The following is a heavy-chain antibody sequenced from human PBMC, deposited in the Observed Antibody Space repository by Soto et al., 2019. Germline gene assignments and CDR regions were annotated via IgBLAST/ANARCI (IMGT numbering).Heavy chain of an antibody. D-gene: IGHD1-26*01. V-gene: IGHV2-26*01. CDR1: GCALSNPRMG. CDR3: ARIMRDAVGAPDDIYYFDP. Sequence: SGPTLVNPTETLTLTCTVSGCALSNPRMGVSWIRQPPGKALEWLAHIFSDDEKSYSTSLKSRLIISKDTSKSQVVLTMTNMDPVDTATFYCARIMRDAVGAPDDIYYFDPCRQLTSVTVSS. J-gene: IGHJ5*02. CDR2: IFSDDEK.